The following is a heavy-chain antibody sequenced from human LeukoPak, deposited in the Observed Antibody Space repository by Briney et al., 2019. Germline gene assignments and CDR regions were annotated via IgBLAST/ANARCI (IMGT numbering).Heavy chain of an antibody. D-gene: IGHD3-22*01. CDR2: ISAYNGNT. J-gene: IGHJ3*02. V-gene: IGHV1-18*04. CDR3: ARDSEYYYDSSGSSDI. Sequence: GASVRVSCKASGYTFTGYYMHWVRQAPGQGLEWMGWISAYNGNTNYAQKLQGRVTMTTDTSTSTAYMELRSLRSDDTAVYYCARDSEYYYDSSGSSDIWGQGTMATVSS. CDR1: GYTFTGYY.